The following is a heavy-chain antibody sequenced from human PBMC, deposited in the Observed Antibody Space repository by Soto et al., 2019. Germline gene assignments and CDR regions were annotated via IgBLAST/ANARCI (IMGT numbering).Heavy chain of an antibody. J-gene: IGHJ5*02. V-gene: IGHV3-72*01. CDR2: SRNKANRYTT. CDR1: GFTFSSYA. Sequence: GSLRLSCAASGFTFSSYAMHWVRQAPGKGLEWVGRSRNKANRYTTEYAASVRGRFTISRDDSKNSLYLQMNSLKTEDTAVYYCARDLGSWGQGTLVTVSS. CDR3: ARDLGS.